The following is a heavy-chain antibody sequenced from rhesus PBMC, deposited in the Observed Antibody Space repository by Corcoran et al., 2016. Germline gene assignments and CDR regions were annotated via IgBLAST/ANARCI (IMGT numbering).Heavy chain of an antibody. Sequence: QVQLQESGPGVVKPSETLSLTCAVSGGSISGHYLWSWIRQPPGKGLELIGDFYGGSGSASYNPSLTSRVIISIDTSKNQFSLKLSSVTAADTAVYYCARDYGNYPDYWGQGVLVTVSS. D-gene: IGHD4-29*01. CDR3: ARDYGNYPDY. CDR1: GGSISGHY. V-gene: IGHV4-147*01. CDR2: FYGGSGSA. J-gene: IGHJ4*01.